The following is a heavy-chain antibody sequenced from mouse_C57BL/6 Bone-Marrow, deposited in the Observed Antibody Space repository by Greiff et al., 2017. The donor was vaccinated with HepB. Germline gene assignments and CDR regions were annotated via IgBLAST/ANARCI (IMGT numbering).Heavy chain of an antibody. D-gene: IGHD1-1*01. CDR2: IYPGDGDT. V-gene: IGHV1-82*01. CDR3: ARDYYASGDDFDY. Sequence: QVQLQQSGPELVKPGASVKISCKASGYAFSSSWMNWVKQRPGKGLEWIGRIYPGDGDTNYNGKFKGKARLTADKSSSTAYMQLSSLTSEDSAVYVCARDYYASGDDFDYWGQGTTLTVSS. J-gene: IGHJ2*01. CDR1: GYAFSSSW.